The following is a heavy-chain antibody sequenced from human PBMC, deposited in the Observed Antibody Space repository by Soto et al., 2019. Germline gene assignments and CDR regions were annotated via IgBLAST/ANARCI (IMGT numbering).Heavy chain of an antibody. CDR3: TTDSGSYSYYYYGMDV. Sequence: GGSLRLSCAASGFTFSNAWMNWVRQAPGKGLEWVGRIKSKTDGGTTDYAAPVKGRFTISRDDSKNTLYLQMNSLKTEDTAVYYCTTDSGSYSYYYYGMDVWGQGTTVTVSS. CDR1: GFTFSNAW. CDR2: IKSKTDGGTT. V-gene: IGHV3-15*07. J-gene: IGHJ6*02. D-gene: IGHD1-26*01.